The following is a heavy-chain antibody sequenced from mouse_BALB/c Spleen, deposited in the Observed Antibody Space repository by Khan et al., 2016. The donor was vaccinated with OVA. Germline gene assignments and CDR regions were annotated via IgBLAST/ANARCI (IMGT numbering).Heavy chain of an antibody. CDR3: TRFGYLFAY. CDR2: IYPGTSDT. D-gene: IGHD2-2*01. Sequence: EVQLQESGTVLARPGTSVKMSCKASGYTFTSYWMHWVKQRPGQGLEWIGAIYPGTSDTSYNQKFKGQAKLTAVTSTSTAYMELSSLTNEDSAVDYCTRFGYLFAYWGQGTLVTVSA. CDR1: GYTFTSYW. V-gene: IGHV1-5*01. J-gene: IGHJ3*01.